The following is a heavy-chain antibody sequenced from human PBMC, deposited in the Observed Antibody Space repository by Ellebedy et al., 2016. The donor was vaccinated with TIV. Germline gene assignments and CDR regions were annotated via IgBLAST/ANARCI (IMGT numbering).Heavy chain of an antibody. CDR2: INHSGRT. D-gene: IGHD3-10*01. CDR1: GGSLSSDY. V-gene: IGHV4-34*01. CDR3: ARVVPFGEFKSWFDP. Sequence: MPSETLSLTCAVHGGSLSSDYWSWIRQSPEKGLEWIGEINHSGRTSYNPSLKSRVTMSVDRSKNQLSLRLISVTAADTAVYYCARVVPFGEFKSWFDPWGQGTLVTVSS. J-gene: IGHJ5*02.